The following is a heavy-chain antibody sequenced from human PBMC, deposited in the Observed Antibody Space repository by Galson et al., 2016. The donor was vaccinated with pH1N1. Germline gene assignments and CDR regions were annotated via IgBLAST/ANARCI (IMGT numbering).Heavy chain of an antibody. V-gene: IGHV2-5*02. CDR1: GFSLTANGVG. CDR2: IYWDDDK. CDR3: AHPSGTPRPRRTLSFDY. D-gene: IGHD6-19*01. Sequence: PALVKPTQTLTLTCSFSGFSLTANGVGVGWLRQPPGKPLEWLALIYWDDDKRYSPSLMHRLSIPKDAPPNQVVLTVANIDPADTGTYYCAHPSGTPRPRRTLSFDYWGLGTLVTVSS. J-gene: IGHJ4*02.